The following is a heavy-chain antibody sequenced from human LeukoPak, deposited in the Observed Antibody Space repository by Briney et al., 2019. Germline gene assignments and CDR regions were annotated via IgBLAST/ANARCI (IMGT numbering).Heavy chain of an antibody. V-gene: IGHV4-59*01. CDR3: VRLYYDSSGYSAAFDY. J-gene: IGHJ4*02. CDR2: IFYSGST. CDR1: GGSISSYY. Sequence: SETLSLTCTVSGGSISSYYWSWIRQPPGKGLEWIGYIFYSGSTKYNPSLKSRVTISVDTSKNQFSLKLSAVTAADTAVYYCVRLYYDSSGYSAAFDYWGQGTLVTVSS. D-gene: IGHD3-22*01.